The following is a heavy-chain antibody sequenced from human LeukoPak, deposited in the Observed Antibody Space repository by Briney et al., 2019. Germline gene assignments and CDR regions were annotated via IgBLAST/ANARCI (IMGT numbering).Heavy chain of an antibody. V-gene: IGHV3-20*04. Sequence: GGSLGLSCAASGFTFNQYGMSWVRQAPGKGLEWVSSLSWNGGDTRYADSVKDRFTISRDNAKKSLYLQMDSLRAEDTALYYCARRGYPYYYYMDVWGTGTTVTVSS. J-gene: IGHJ6*03. D-gene: IGHD3-16*02. CDR3: ARRGYPYYYYMDV. CDR2: LSWNGGDT. CDR1: GFTFNQYG.